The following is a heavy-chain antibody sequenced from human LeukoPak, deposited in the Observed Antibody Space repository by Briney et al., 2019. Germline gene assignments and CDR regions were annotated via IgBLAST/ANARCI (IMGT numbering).Heavy chain of an antibody. CDR3: ARDGGYGSGTDY. CDR1: GGSISSDDSS. Sequence: SQTLSLTCTVSGGSISSDDSSWSWIRQPPGKGLEWIGYIYYSGSTNYNPSLKSRVTISVDTSKNQFSLKLSSVTAADTAVYYCARDGGYGSGTDYWGQGTLVTVSS. CDR2: IYYSGST. D-gene: IGHD3-10*01. V-gene: IGHV4-61*08. J-gene: IGHJ4*02.